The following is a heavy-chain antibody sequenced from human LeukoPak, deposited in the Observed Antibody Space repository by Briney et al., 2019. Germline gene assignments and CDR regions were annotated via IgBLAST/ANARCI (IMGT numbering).Heavy chain of an antibody. CDR3: AESPWYGY. Sequence: GGSLRLSCAASGFTFSSYEMSWVRQAPGKGLEWVSYITNSGETMYYADSVKGRFTISRDNAKNTLYLQMNSLRIEDTAVYYCAESPWYGYWGQGTLVTGSS. CDR1: GFTFSSYE. J-gene: IGHJ4*02. D-gene: IGHD6-13*01. V-gene: IGHV3-48*03. CDR2: ITNSGETM.